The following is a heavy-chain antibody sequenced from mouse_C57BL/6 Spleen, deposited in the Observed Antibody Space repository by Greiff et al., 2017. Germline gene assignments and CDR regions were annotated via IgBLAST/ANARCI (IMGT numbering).Heavy chain of an antibody. CDR3: ASGGWPHWYFDG. CDR1: GYTFTSYW. CDR2: IHPNSGSI. D-gene: IGHD3-3*01. Sequence: VQLQQPGGELVKPGASVKLSCKASGYTFTSYWMHWVKQRPGQGLEWIGMIHPNSGSINYNEKIKSKATLTVDKSSSIAYMQFSSLTSEDSAVYYCASGGWPHWYFDGWGTGTTVTVSS. J-gene: IGHJ1*03. V-gene: IGHV1-64*01.